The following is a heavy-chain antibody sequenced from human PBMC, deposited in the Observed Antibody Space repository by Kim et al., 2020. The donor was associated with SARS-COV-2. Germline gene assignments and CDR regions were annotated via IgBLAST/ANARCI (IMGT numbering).Heavy chain of an antibody. J-gene: IGHJ4*02. D-gene: IGHD6-6*01. CDR3: ARGKQLVLRYYFDY. Sequence: PSLKSRVTISVDTSKNQFSLKLSSVTAADTAVYYCARGKQLVLRYYFDYWGQGTLVTVSS. V-gene: IGHV4-39*01.